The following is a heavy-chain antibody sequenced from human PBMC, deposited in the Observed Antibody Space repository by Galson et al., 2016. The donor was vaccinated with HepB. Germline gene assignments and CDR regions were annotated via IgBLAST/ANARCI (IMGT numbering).Heavy chain of an antibody. CDR1: GFTFSNAW. CDR2: IKNDGSET. Sequence: SLRLSCAASGFTFSNAWMNWVRQAPGKGLVWVARIKNDGSETYYADSVKGRFTISRDNAKNTLYLQMNSLRGDDTAVYYCGKDDYLRAWSQGALVTVSS. J-gene: IGHJ5*02. D-gene: IGHD4/OR15-4a*01. CDR3: GKDDYLRA. V-gene: IGHV3-74*01.